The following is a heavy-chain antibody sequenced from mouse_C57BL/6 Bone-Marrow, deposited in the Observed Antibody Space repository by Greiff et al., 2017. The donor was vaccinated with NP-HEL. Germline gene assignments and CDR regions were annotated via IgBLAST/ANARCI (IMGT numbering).Heavy chain of an antibody. CDR3: ARRTTVLNYYAMDY. CDR2: INPNNGGT. CDR1: GYTFTDYY. J-gene: IGHJ4*01. D-gene: IGHD1-1*01. V-gene: IGHV1-26*01. Sequence: VQLQQSGPELVKPGASVKISCKASGYTFTDYYMNWVKQSHGKSLEWIGDINPNNGGTSYNQKFKGKATLTVDKSSSTAYMELRSLTSEDSAVYYCARRTTVLNYYAMDYWGQGTSVTVSS.